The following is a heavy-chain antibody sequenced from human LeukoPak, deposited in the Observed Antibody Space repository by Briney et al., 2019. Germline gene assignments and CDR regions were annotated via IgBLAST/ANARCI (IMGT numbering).Heavy chain of an antibody. J-gene: IGHJ4*02. CDR1: GFTFSSYS. CDR3: AAEEVDTLNAFVY. V-gene: IGHV3-7*01. CDR2: IKQDGSEK. Sequence: TGGSLRLSCAASGFTFSSYSMSWVRQAPGKGLEWVANIKQDGSEKYYVDSVKGRFTISRDNAKNSLYLQMNSLRGEDTAVHYCAAEEVDTLNAFVYWGQGTLVTVSS. D-gene: IGHD5-18*01.